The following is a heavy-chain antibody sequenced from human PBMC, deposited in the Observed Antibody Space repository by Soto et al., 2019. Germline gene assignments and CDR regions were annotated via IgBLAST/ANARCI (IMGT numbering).Heavy chain of an antibody. CDR2: ISGSGGST. D-gene: IGHD4-17*01. J-gene: IGHJ4*02. V-gene: IGHV3-23*01. Sequence: GGSLRLSCAASGFTFSSYAMSWVRQAPGKGLEWVSAISGSGGSTYYADSVKGRFTISRDNSKNTLYLQMNSLRAEDTAVYYCAKDQTWVTKGSLDYWGQGTLVTVSS. CDR1: GFTFSSYA. CDR3: AKDQTWVTKGSLDY.